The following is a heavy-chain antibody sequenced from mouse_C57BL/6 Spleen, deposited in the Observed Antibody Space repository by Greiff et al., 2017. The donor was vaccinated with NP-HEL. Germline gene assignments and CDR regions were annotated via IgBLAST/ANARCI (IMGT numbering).Heavy chain of an antibody. Sequence: EVKVEESGPGMVKPSQSLSLTCTVTGYSITSGYDWHWIRHFPGNKLEWMGYISYSGSTNYNPSLKSRISITHDTSKNHFFLKLNSVTTEDTATYYCARSFYYDYDWYFDVWGTGTTVTVSS. V-gene: IGHV3-1*01. J-gene: IGHJ1*03. CDR3: ARSFYYDYDWYFDV. CDR2: ISYSGST. CDR1: GYSITSGYD. D-gene: IGHD2-4*01.